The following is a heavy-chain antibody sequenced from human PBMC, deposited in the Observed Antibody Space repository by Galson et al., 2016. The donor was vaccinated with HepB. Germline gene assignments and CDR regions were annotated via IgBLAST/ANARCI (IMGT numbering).Heavy chain of an antibody. CDR1: GFTFSNYP. CDR3: VHGDYPY. CDR2: ISYDATTI. J-gene: IGHJ4*02. D-gene: IGHD4-17*01. Sequence: SLRLSCAASGFTFSNYPVHWVRQAPGQGLEWVAVISYDATTIYYADSVKGRFTISRDTATNSRYLQMNSLRAEDTAVYYCVHGDYPYWGQGTLVTVSS. V-gene: IGHV3-30-3*01.